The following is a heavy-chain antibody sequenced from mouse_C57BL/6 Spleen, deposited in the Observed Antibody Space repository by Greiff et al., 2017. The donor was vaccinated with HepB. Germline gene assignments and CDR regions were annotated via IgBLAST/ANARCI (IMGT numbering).Heavy chain of an antibody. CDR2: IYPGDGDT. Sequence: QVQLQQSGPELVKPGASVKISCKASGYAFSSSWMSWVKQRPGKGLEWIGRIYPGDGDTNYNGKFKGKATLTADKSSSTAYMQLSSLTSEDSAVYFCARRANWDYAMDYWGQGTSVTVSS. CDR3: ARRANWDYAMDY. V-gene: IGHV1-82*01. J-gene: IGHJ4*01. D-gene: IGHD4-1*01. CDR1: GYAFSSSW.